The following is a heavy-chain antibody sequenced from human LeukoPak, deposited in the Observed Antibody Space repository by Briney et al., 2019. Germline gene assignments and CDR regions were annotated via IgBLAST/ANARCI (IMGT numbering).Heavy chain of an antibody. CDR2: ISYSGST. V-gene: IGHV4-59*01. CDR1: GGSISNYY. Sequence: PSETLSLTCTVSGGSISNYYWSWIRQPPGKGLEWIGYISYSGSTNYNPSLKSQVTISVDTSKNQFSLKLRSVTTADTAVYYCARALLRPWFDPWGQGTLVTVSS. D-gene: IGHD3-16*01. J-gene: IGHJ5*02. CDR3: ARALLRPWFDP.